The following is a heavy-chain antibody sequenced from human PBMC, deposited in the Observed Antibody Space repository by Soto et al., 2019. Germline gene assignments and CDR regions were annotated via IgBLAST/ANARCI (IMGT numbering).Heavy chain of an antibody. CDR1: GGTFSSYA. Sequence: SVKVSCKASGGTFSSYAISWVRQAPGQGLEWMGGIIPIFGTANYAQKFQGRVTITADKSTSTAYMELSSLRSEDTAVYYCAAGGYSYGVFDYWGQGTLVTVSS. CDR3: AAGGYSYGVFDY. D-gene: IGHD5-18*01. V-gene: IGHV1-69*06. CDR2: IIPIFGTA. J-gene: IGHJ4*02.